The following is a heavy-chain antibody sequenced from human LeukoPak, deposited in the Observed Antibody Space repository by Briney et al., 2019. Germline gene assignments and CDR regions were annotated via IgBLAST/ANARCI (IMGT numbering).Heavy chain of an antibody. V-gene: IGHV3-21*01. Sequence: GGSLRLSCAAPGFTFSSYSMNWVRQAPGKGLEWVSSISSSSSYIYYADSVKGRFTISRDNAKNSLYLQMNSLRAEDTAVYYCARDQDYGDYSDYWGQGTLVTVSS. J-gene: IGHJ4*02. D-gene: IGHD4-17*01. CDR2: ISSSSSYI. CDR3: ARDQDYGDYSDY. CDR1: GFTFSSYS.